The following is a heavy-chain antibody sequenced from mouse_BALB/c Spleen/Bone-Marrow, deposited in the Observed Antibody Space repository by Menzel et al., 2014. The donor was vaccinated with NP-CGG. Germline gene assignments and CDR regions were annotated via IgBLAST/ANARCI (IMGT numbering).Heavy chain of an antibody. Sequence: VQLQGSGPELVKPGASVRISCKASGYTFTSYYIHWVKQRPGQGLEWIGWIYPGNVNTKYNEKFKGKATLTADKSSSTAYMQLSSLTSEDSAVYFCARGGWLRDAMDYWGQGTSVTVSS. CDR2: IYPGNVNT. V-gene: IGHV1S56*01. D-gene: IGHD2-2*01. CDR3: ARGGWLRDAMDY. CDR1: GYTFTSYY. J-gene: IGHJ4*01.